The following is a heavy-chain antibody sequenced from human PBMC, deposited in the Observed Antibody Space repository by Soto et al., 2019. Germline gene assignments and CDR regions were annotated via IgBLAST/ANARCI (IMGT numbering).Heavy chain of an antibody. CDR3: ARDTGDDIVVVPAAGLDAFDI. D-gene: IGHD2-2*01. Sequence: EVQLVESGGGLVKPGGSLRLSCAASGFTFSSYSMNWVRQAPGKGLEWVSSISSSSSYIYYADSVKGRFTISRDNAMNSLYLQMNSLRAEDTAVYYCARDTGDDIVVVPAAGLDAFDIWGQGTMVTVSS. CDR2: ISSSSSYI. J-gene: IGHJ3*02. V-gene: IGHV3-21*01. CDR1: GFTFSSYS.